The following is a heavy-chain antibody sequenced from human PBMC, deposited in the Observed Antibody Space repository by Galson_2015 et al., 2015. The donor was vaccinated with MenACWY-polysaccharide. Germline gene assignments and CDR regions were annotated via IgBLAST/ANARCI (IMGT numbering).Heavy chain of an antibody. D-gene: IGHD6-13*01. CDR2: ISGRGDKI. CDR1: GLTFSSYA. Sequence: SLRLSCAASGLTFSSYAMSWVRQAPGKGLEWVSSISGRGDKIHYADSVKGRFAVSRDNSKNTLFVQMNSLRAEDTALYYCAKQMGRSSWYVWDQWGQGTLVTVSS. V-gene: IGHV3-23*01. CDR3: AKQMGRSSWYVWDQ. J-gene: IGHJ4*02.